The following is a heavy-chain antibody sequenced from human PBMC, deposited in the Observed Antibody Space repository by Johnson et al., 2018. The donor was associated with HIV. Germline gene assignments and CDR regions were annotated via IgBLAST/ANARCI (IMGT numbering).Heavy chain of an antibody. V-gene: IGHV3-30*04. Sequence: QVQLVESGGGVVQPGRSLRLSCAASGFTFSSYAMHWVRQTPGKGLEWVAVISYDGNNKYYADSVKGRFIISRDNSKNTVYLQMTSLRAEDTAVYYCARDALQQPVPRGAFNLWGQGTMVTVSS. CDR3: ARDALQQPVPRGAFNL. CDR1: GFTFSSYA. D-gene: IGHD6-13*01. CDR2: ISYDGNNK. J-gene: IGHJ3*01.